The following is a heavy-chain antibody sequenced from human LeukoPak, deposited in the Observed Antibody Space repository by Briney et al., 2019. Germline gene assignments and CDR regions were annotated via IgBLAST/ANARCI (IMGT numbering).Heavy chain of an antibody. CDR2: IRSKAYGGTT. J-gene: IGHJ4*02. CDR1: GFTFSSYW. CDR3: TRDTIAVAGKDY. V-gene: IGHV3-49*04. D-gene: IGHD6-19*01. Sequence: PGGSLRLSCVASGFTFSSYWMHWVRQAPGKGLEWVGFIRSKAYGGTTEYAASVKGRFTISRDDSKSIAYLQMNSLKTEDTAVYYCTRDTIAVAGKDYWSQGTLVTVSS.